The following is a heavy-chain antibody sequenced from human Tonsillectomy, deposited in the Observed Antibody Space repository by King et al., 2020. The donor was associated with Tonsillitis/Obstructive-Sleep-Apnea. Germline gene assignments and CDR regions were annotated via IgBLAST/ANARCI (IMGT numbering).Heavy chain of an antibody. CDR3: AKGDNSGWYETYYFDS. V-gene: IGHV3-23*04. CDR2: IGGRGDTT. J-gene: IGHJ4*02. Sequence: DVQLVESGGGLVQPGGSLRLSCAASRFPFSSYAMSWVRQTPRKGLEWRSSIGGRGDTTYYANSWKGRFTISRDNSKNTLYLQLNSLRADDTAVYYCAKGDNSGWYETYYFDSWGQGTLVTVSS. D-gene: IGHD6-19*01. CDR1: RFPFSSYA.